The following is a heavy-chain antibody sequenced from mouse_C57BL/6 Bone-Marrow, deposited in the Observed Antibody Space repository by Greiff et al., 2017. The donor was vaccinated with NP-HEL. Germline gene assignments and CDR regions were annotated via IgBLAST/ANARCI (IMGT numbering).Heavy chain of an antibody. J-gene: IGHJ1*03. CDR3: ARKKYYGSSSYWYFDV. Sequence: VQLQQSGAELVRPGTSVKMSCKASGYTFTNYWIGWAKQRPGHGLEWIGDIYPGGGYTNYNEKFKGKATLTADKSSSTAYMQFSSLTSEDSPIYYCARKKYYGSSSYWYFDVWGTGTTVTVSS. CDR1: GYTFTNYW. D-gene: IGHD1-1*01. CDR2: IYPGGGYT. V-gene: IGHV1-63*01.